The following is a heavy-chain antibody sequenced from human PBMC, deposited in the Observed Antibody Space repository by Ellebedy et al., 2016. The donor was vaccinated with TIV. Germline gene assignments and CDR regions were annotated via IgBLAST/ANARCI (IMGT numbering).Heavy chain of an antibody. CDR2: ITPIVGTP. CDR3: ARGEVLLDY. CDR1: GNSFVSYD. Sequence: AASVKVSCKASGNSFVSYDFSWVRQAPGQRLQWLGGITPIVGTPNYAQRFQGRVTITTDTSTSTAYMELRSLRSDDTAVYYCARGEVLLDYWGQGTLVTVSS. J-gene: IGHJ4*02. V-gene: IGHV1-69*05. D-gene: IGHD1-26*01.